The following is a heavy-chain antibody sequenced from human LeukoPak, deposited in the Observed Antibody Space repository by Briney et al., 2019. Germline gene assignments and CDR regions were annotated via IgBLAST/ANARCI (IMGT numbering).Heavy chain of an antibody. D-gene: IGHD3-9*01. Sequence: GGSLRLSCAASGFIFSSYGMHWVRQAPGKGLEWVAFIRYDGSHKYYVDSVKGRFTISRDNSKNTLYLQMNSLRAEDTAVYYCAKDTGERLGVLTGYYKSRKSYFDYWGQGTLVTVSS. J-gene: IGHJ4*02. CDR1: GFIFSSYG. CDR3: AKDTGERLGVLTGYYKSRKSYFDY. V-gene: IGHV3-30*02. CDR2: IRYDGSHK.